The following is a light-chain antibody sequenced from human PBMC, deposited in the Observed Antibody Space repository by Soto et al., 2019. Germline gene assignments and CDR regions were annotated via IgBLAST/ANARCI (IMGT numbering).Light chain of an antibody. CDR1: SSDVGGYNY. CDR3: SSYTSSSIPPLV. J-gene: IGLJ1*01. CDR2: EVS. V-gene: IGLV2-14*01. Sequence: QSALTQPASVSGSPGQSITISCTGTSSDVGGYNYVSWYQQHPGKAPKLMIYEVSNRPSGVSNRFSGSKSGNTASLTISGRQAEDEADYYCSSYTSSSIPPLVFGTGTKVTVL.